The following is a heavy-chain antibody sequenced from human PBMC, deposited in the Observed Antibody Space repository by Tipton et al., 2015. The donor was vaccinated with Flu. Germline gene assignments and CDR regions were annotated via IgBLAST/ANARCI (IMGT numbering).Heavy chain of an antibody. CDR1: GFTFSSFA. Sequence: SLRLSCSASGFTFSSFAMSWVRQAPRKGLEWVSFISGSGISKYYADAVKGRFTISRDNSKNTLYLQMSSLRAEDTAVYFCAKIDTSTWALNEYFRHWGQGALVTVSS. CDR2: ISGSGISK. V-gene: IGHV3-23*01. D-gene: IGHD2-2*01. CDR3: AKIDTSTWALNEYFRH. J-gene: IGHJ1*01.